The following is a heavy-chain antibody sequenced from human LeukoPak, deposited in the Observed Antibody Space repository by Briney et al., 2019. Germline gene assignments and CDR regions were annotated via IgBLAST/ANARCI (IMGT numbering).Heavy chain of an antibody. V-gene: IGHV3-30*02. Sequence: GSLRLSCAASGFTFSTYGMHWVRQAPGKGLEGVAFIRYDGSNKYYADSVKGRFTISRDNSKNTLYLQMNSLRAEDTAVYYCARVEDYDILTGFDYWGQGTLVTVSS. J-gene: IGHJ4*02. D-gene: IGHD3-9*01. CDR1: GFTFSTYG. CDR2: IRYDGSNK. CDR3: ARVEDYDILTGFDY.